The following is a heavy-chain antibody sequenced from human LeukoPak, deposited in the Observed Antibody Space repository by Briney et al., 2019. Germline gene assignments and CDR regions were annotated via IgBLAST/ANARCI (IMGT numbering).Heavy chain of an antibody. CDR1: GFTFSSYA. CDR3: ARDLGRGTRHWFDP. V-gene: IGHV3-30-3*01. Sequence: GGSLRLSCAASGFTFSSYAMHWVRQAPGKGLEWVAVISYDGSNKYYADSVKGRFTISRDNSKTTLYLQMTSLRAETTVVYYWARDLGRGTRHWFDPWGQGTLVTVSS. D-gene: IGHD1-1*01. J-gene: IGHJ5*02. CDR2: ISYDGSNK.